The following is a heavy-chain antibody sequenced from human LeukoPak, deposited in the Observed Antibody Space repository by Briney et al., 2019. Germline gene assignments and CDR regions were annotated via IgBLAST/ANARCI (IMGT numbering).Heavy chain of an antibody. V-gene: IGHV1-46*02. CDR3: ARGADQEFDF. Sequence: ASVKVSCKSSGHTLNNHFIHWVRQAPGQGLEWMGMINPRDGSTRTLQRFQGRVTMTRDTSTSTPYMGLSSLRSDDTATYFCARGADQEFDFWGQGTLVTVSS. J-gene: IGHJ4*02. CDR1: GHTLNNHF. CDR2: INPRDGST.